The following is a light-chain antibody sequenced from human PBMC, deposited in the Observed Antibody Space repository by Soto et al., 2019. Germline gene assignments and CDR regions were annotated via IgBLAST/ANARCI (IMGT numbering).Light chain of an antibody. J-gene: IGKJ5*01. CDR1: HGIGIY. Sequence: IQMTQSPSSLSASVGDRFTITCHAIHGIGIYLNWYQRKTGEAPKLLIYDASNLATGVPSRFSGSGSGTNFIFTISSLQPEDVATYFCQQFDDLPLTFGQGTRLEI. CDR3: QQFDDLPLT. V-gene: IGKV1-33*01. CDR2: DAS.